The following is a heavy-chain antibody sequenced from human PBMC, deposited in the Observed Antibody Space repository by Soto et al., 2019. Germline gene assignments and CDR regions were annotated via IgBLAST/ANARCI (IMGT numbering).Heavy chain of an antibody. V-gene: IGHV3-48*01. D-gene: IGHD2-15*01. CDR2: ISSSSSTI. J-gene: IGHJ4*02. Sequence: GSLRLSCAASGFIFSIYSMNWVRQAPGKGLEWVSYISSSSSTIYYADSVKGRLTISRDNAKNSLYLQMNSLRAEDTAVYYCASLGGLQNDSWGQGTLVTVSS. CDR3: ASLGGLQNDS. CDR1: GFIFSIYS.